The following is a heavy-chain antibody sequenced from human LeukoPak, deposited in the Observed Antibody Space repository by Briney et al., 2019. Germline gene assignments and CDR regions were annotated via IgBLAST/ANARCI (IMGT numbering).Heavy chain of an antibody. Sequence: RSGGSLRLSCAGSGFTFGSYGMHWFRQTPGKGLEWVAVIAYDGSRAFYADSVKGRFTISRDNSKNTMSVQMDDLRAEDTAVYYCTRYNNDHFDYWGQGTLVTVSS. CDR2: IAYDGSRA. D-gene: IGHD1-14*01. V-gene: IGHV3-33*01. CDR3: TRYNNDHFDY. CDR1: GFTFGSYG. J-gene: IGHJ4*02.